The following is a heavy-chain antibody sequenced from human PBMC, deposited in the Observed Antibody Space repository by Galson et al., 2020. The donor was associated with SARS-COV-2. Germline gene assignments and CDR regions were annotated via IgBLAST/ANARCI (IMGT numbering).Heavy chain of an antibody. D-gene: IGHD6-13*01. CDR3: ARERYSSSWDYYGMDV. V-gene: IGHV4-59*01. J-gene: IGHJ6*02. CDR1: GGSISSYY. CDR2: IYSRGST. Sequence: SETLSLTCTVSGGSISSYYWSWIRQPPGKGLEWIGNIYSRGSTNYNPSLKSRVTISVDTSKNHFSLKVSSVTAADTAVYYCARERYSSSWDYYGMDVWGQGTTVTVSS.